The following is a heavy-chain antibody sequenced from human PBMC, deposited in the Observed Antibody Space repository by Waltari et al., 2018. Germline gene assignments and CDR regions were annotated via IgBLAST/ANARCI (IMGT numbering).Heavy chain of an antibody. D-gene: IGHD2-15*01. V-gene: IGHV4-34*01. CDR1: GGSFSGYY. Sequence: QVQLQQWGAGLLKPSETLSLTCAVYGGSFSGYYWSWIRQPPGKGLEWIGEINHSGSTNYNPSLKSRVTISVDTSKNQFSLKLSSVTAADTAVYYCARRARYSKWRGFTDYWGQGTLVTVSS. J-gene: IGHJ4*02. CDR3: ARRARYSKWRGFTDY. CDR2: INHSGST.